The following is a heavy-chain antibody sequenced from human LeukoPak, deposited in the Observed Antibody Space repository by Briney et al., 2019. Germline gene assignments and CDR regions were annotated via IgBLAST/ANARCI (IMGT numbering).Heavy chain of an antibody. Sequence: PGGSLRLSCAASGFTLSSYAMSWLRQAPGKGLEWVSTFSDNGGSTYYADSVKGRFTISRDNSKNTLYLQINSLRAEDTAVYYCASGVVAVAGLFDYWGQGTLVTVSS. D-gene: IGHD6-19*01. V-gene: IGHV3-23*01. J-gene: IGHJ4*02. CDR2: FSDNGGST. CDR3: ASGVVAVAGLFDY. CDR1: GFTLSSYA.